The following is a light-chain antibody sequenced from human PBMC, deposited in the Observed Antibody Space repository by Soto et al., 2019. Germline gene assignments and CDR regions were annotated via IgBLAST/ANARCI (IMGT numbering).Light chain of an antibody. CDR3: QQYNSYSPGFT. J-gene: IGKJ4*01. V-gene: IGKV1-5*03. CDR2: KAS. CDR1: QSINSW. Sequence: DIQMTQSPSTLSASVGDRVTITCRASQSINSWLAWYQQKPGKAPKLLIYKASSLESGVPSRFGGSGSGTEFTLTISSLQPDDFATYYCQQYNSYSPGFTFGGGTKVEIK.